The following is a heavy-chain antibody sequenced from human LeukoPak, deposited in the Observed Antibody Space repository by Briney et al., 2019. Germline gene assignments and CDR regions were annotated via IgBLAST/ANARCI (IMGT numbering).Heavy chain of an antibody. J-gene: IGHJ3*01. CDR3: ARGQWPYGAFDL. V-gene: IGHV3-21*01. CDR1: GLPFSDYA. CDR2: ISSTSSYL. Sequence: GGPLRLSCAAPGLPFSDYAMTWCGQSPGKGLDWVSSISSTSSYLYNADPLKGRFTISRDNAKNSLYLQMNSLRADDTAVYYCARGQWPYGAFDLWGQGTMVTVSS. D-gene: IGHD6-19*01.